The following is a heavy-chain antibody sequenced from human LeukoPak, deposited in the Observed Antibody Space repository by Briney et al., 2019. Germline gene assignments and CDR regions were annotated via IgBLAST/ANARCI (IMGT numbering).Heavy chain of an antibody. D-gene: IGHD5-12*01. CDR1: GFTFRNCW. CDR3: AREWWLRGFDY. V-gene: IGHV3-7*01. CDR2: TKQDGSEK. Sequence: GGSLRLPCVGSGFTFRNCWMSWVRQAPGKGLEWVASTKQDGSEKYYVDSVKGRFTISRDNAKNSLYLQMNSLRAEDTAVYYCAREWWLRGFDYWGQGTLVTVSS. J-gene: IGHJ4*02.